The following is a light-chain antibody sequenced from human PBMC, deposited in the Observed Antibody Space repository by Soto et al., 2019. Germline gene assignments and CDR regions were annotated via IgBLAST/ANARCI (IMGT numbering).Light chain of an antibody. J-gene: IGLJ2*01. Sequence: QSVLTQPPSVSAAPGEKVCISCCGGSSNIGSNYVSWYQQLPGAAPKLLIYDNNKRPSGIPDRFSGSTSGTSATLGITGLQTGDEADYYCGTWDSSLPVSVVFGGGTKLTVL. CDR2: DNN. V-gene: IGLV1-51*01. CDR3: GTWDSSLPVSVV. CDR1: SSNIGSNY.